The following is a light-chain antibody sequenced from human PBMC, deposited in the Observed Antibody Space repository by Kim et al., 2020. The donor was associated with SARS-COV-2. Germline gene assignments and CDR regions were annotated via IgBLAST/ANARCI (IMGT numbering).Light chain of an antibody. CDR2: DND. V-gene: IGLV1-51*01. CDR3: GTWDSSLSVYV. CDR1: SSNIENNY. J-gene: IGLJ1*01. Sequence: GQKVTISCSGSSSNIENNYVSWYQQLPGTAPKLLIFDNDERPSGIPDRFSGSKSGTSATLGITGLQTGDEADYYCGTWDSSLSVYVFGTGTKVTVL.